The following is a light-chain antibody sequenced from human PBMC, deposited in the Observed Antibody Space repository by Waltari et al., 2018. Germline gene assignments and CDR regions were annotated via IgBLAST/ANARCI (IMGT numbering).Light chain of an antibody. CDR2: KTN. Sequence: QTVVTQEPSLSVSPGGTLTLTCALSSGSFSITSYFSWYQQSPGQTPRTLVYKTNYRCNGVPARFSGSMLGSEAALTITGAQADEESTYYCLVYMGSGIWVFGGGTKLTV. CDR3: LVYMGSGIWV. CDR1: SGSFSITSY. J-gene: IGLJ3*02. V-gene: IGLV8-61*01.